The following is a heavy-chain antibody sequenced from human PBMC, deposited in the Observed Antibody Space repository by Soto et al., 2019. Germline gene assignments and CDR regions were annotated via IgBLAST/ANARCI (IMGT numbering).Heavy chain of an antibody. D-gene: IGHD3-22*01. CDR2: IYYSGST. J-gene: IGHJ4*02. CDR1: GGSVSSGSYY. V-gene: IGHV4-61*01. Sequence: SETLSLTCTVSGGSVSSGSYYWSWIQQPPGKGLEWIGYIYYSGSTNYNPSLKSRVTISVDTSKNQFSLKLSSVTAADTAVYNCARSYYYDSSGYYSVDYWGQGTLVTVSS. CDR3: ARSYYYDSSGYYSVDY.